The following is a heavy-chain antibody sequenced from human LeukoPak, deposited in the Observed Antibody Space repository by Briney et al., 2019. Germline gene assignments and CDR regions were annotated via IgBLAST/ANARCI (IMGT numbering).Heavy chain of an antibody. D-gene: IGHD3-10*01. CDR2: IKPDGSEK. CDR3: ASTITSFRGMIYYGMDV. V-gene: IGHV3-7*03. CDR1: GFIFSTYY. J-gene: IGHJ6*04. Sequence: GGSLRLSCAASGFIFSTYYMSWVRQAPGKGLEWVAIIKPDGSEKYSVDSVKGRFAISRDSTKKSLYLQMNSLRAEDTAVYYCASTITSFRGMIYYGMDVWGKGTTVTVSS.